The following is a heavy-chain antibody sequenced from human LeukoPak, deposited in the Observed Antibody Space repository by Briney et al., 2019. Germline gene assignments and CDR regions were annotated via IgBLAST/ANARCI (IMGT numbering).Heavy chain of an antibody. CDR1: GGSISSHY. D-gene: IGHD3-16*01. V-gene: IGHV4-59*08. CDR3: ARATPVGGVRFDY. CDR2: IYYSGST. J-gene: IGHJ4*02. Sequence: SETLSLTCTVSGGSISSHYWSWIRQPPGKGLEWIGYIYYSGSTNYNPSLKSRVTISVETSKNQFSLKLSSVTAADTAVYYCARATPVGGVRFDYWGQGNLVTVSS.